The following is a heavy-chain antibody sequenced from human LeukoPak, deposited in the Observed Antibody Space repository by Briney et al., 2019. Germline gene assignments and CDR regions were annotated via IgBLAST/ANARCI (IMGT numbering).Heavy chain of an antibody. Sequence: GGSLRLSCAASGFTFSSYGMHWVRQAAGKGLEWVALIRYDGSNKYYADSVKGRFTISRDNSKNTLYLQMNSLRAEDTAVYYCAKVHNWNPEDYFDYWGQGTLVTVSS. V-gene: IGHV3-30*02. CDR2: IRYDGSNK. CDR3: AKVHNWNPEDYFDY. J-gene: IGHJ4*02. CDR1: GFTFSSYG. D-gene: IGHD1-20*01.